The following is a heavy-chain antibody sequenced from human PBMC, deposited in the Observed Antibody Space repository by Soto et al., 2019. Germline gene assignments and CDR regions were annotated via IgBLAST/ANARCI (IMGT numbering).Heavy chain of an antibody. V-gene: IGHV3-72*01. D-gene: IGHD1-26*01. CDR1: GFTLSDHY. Sequence: EVQLAESGGGLVQPGGSLRLSCVVSGFTLSDHYIDWVRQAPGKGLEWVGRTKNKAQRYTTEYAASVKGRFTISRDDSENSVYLQMNSLKTEDTAVYYCVRWDSGNPENWGQGTLVTVSS. CDR3: VRWDSGNPEN. J-gene: IGHJ4*02. CDR2: TKNKAQRYTT.